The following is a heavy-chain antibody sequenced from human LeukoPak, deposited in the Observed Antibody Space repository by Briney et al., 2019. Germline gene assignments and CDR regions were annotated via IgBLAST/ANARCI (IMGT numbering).Heavy chain of an antibody. V-gene: IGHV1-69*01. J-gene: IGHJ6*02. CDR3: AREGYSSGWQVGVGYYYYYGMDV. Sequence: GASVKVSCKASGGTFSSYAISWVRQAPGQGLEWMGGIIPIFGTANYAQKFQGRVTITADESTSTAYMELSSLRSEDTAVYYCAREGYSSGWQVGVGYYYYYGMDVWGQGTTVTVSS. CDR1: GGTFSSYA. CDR2: IIPIFGTA. D-gene: IGHD6-19*01.